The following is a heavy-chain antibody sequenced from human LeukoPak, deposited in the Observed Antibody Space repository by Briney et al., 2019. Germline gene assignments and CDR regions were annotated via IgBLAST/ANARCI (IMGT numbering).Heavy chain of an antibody. CDR2: ISSSSSTI. V-gene: IGHV3-48*01. Sequence: GGSLRLSCAASGFTFSSYSMNWVRQAPGKGLEWVSYISSSSSTIYYADSVKGRFTISRDNAKNSLYLQMNSLRAEDTAVYYCARDTPPNVDTAMVTCNYWGQGTLVTVSS. CDR3: ARDTPPNVDTAMVTCNY. D-gene: IGHD5-18*01. J-gene: IGHJ4*02. CDR1: GFTFSSYS.